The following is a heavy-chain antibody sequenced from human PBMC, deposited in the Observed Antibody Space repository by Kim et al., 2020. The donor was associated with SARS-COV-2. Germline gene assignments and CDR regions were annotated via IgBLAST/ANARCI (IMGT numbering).Heavy chain of an antibody. Sequence: GGSLRLSCAASGFTFSSYSMNWVRQAPGKGLEWVSSISSSSSYIYYADSVKGRFTISRDNAKNSLYLQMNSLRDEDTAVYYCARVRISRGNDSSGYYYRYFDLWGRGTLVTVAS. J-gene: IGHJ2*01. D-gene: IGHD3-22*01. V-gene: IGHV3-21*01. CDR1: GFTFSSYS. CDR3: ARVRISRGNDSSGYYYRYFDL. CDR2: ISSSSSYI.